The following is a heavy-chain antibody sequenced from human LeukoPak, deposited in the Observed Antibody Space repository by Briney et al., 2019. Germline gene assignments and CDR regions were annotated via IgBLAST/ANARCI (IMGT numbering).Heavy chain of an antibody. V-gene: IGHV4-59*01. CDR1: GGSISSYY. CDR3: AGTYYYDSSGYYHYSL. Sequence: SETLSLTCTVSGGSISSYYWSWIRQPPGKGLEWIGYLYYSGSTNYNPSLKSRVTISVDTSKNQFSLKLSSVTAADTAVYYCAGTYYYDSSGYYHYSLWGQGTLVTVSS. CDR2: LYYSGST. J-gene: IGHJ4*02. D-gene: IGHD3-22*01.